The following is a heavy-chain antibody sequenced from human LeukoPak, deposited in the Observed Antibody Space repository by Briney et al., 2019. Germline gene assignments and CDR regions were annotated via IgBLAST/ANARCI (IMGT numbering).Heavy chain of an antibody. J-gene: IGHJ5*02. V-gene: IGHV1-46*01. Sequence: ASVKVSCKVSGYTLTELSMHWVRQAPGQGLEWMGIINPSGGSTSYAQKFQGRVTMTRDTSTSTVYMELSSLRSEDTAVYYCAREDSSGYENWFDPWGQGTLVTVSS. CDR3: AREDSSGYENWFDP. CDR2: INPSGGST. CDR1: GYTLTELS. D-gene: IGHD3-22*01.